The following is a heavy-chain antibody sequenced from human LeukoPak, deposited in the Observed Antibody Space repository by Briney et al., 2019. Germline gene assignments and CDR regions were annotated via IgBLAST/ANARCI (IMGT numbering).Heavy chain of an antibody. CDR2: IYSGGST. D-gene: IGHD6-13*01. V-gene: IGHV3-53*01. CDR3: AKDAPAFSSSWYISDY. J-gene: IGHJ4*02. Sequence: GGSLRLSCAASGFTVSSNYMSWVRQAPGKGLEWGSVIYSGGSTYYADSVQGRFTISRYNSKNTLYLQMNSLRAEDTAVYYCAKDAPAFSSSWYISDYWGQGTLVTVSS. CDR1: GFTVSSNY.